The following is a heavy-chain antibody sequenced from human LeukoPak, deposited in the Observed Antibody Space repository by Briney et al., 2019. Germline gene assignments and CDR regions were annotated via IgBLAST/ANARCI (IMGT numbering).Heavy chain of an antibody. CDR2: IYYSGST. CDR1: GGSISSSSYY. CDR3: ARDQRITGYSIGWYHGILHDP. V-gene: IGHV4-39*02. Sequence: SETLSLTCTVSGGSISSSSYYWGWIRQPPGKGLEWIGSIYYSGSTYYNPSLKSRVTISVDTSKNQFSLKLSSVTAADTAVYYCARDQRITGYSIGWYHGILHDPWGQGTLVTVSS. D-gene: IGHD6-19*01. J-gene: IGHJ5*02.